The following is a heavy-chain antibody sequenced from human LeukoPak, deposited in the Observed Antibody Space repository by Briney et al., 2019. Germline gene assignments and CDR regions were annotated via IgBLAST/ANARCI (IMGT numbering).Heavy chain of an antibody. CDR3: ARDKAEATAAGNTDYYYGMDV. CDR1: GFTVSSNY. J-gene: IGHJ6*02. CDR2: IYSGGST. Sequence: QPGGSLRLSCAASGFTVSSNYMSWVRQAPGKGLEWVSVIYSGGSTYYADSVKGRFTISRDNSKNTLYLQMNSLRAEDTAVYYCARDKAEATAAGNTDYYYGMDVWGQGTTVTVSS. D-gene: IGHD6-13*01. V-gene: IGHV3-66*01.